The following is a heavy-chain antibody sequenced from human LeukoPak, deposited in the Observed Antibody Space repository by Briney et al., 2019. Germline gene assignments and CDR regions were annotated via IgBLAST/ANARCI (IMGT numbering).Heavy chain of an antibody. V-gene: IGHV3-7*04. CDR3: ARVLGYYDSSGYYYHYYFDY. D-gene: IGHD3-22*01. Sequence: GGSLRLSCAASGFTFSSYWMSWVRQAPGKGLEWVANIKQDGSEKYYVDSVKGRFTISRDNAKNSLYLQMNSLRAEDTAVYYCARVLGYYDSSGYYYHYYFDYWGQGTLVTASS. CDR1: GFTFSSYW. J-gene: IGHJ4*02. CDR2: IKQDGSEK.